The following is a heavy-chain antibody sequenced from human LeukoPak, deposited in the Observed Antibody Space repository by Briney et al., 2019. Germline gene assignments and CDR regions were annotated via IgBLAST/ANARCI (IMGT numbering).Heavy chain of an antibody. J-gene: IGHJ4*02. CDR3: TRGRHSSGWPTTFDY. D-gene: IGHD6-19*01. CDR1: GLTFSSYA. Sequence: PGGSPRLSCAASGLTFSSYAMHWVRQAPGKGLEWVAVISYDGTNKYYADSVKGRFTISRDNSKNTLYVQMNSLRVDDTAVYYCTRGRHSSGWPTTFDYWGQGTQVTVSS. V-gene: IGHV3-30-3*01. CDR2: ISYDGTNK.